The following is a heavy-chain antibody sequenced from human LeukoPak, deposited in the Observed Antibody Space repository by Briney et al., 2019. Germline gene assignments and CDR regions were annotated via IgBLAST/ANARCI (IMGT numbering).Heavy chain of an antibody. J-gene: IGHJ6*02. D-gene: IGHD2-2*01. Sequence: PSETLSLTCTVSGGSISSYYWSWIRQPPGKGLEWIGEINHSGSTNYNPSLKSRVTISVDTSKNQFSLKLSSVTAADTAVYYCASAFIVVVPAAMSYYYGMDVWGQGTTVTVSS. CDR2: INHSGST. CDR3: ASAFIVVVPAAMSYYYGMDV. V-gene: IGHV4-34*01. CDR1: GGSISSYY.